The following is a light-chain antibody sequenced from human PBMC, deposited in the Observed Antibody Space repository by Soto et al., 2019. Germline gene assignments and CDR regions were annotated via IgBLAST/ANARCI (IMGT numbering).Light chain of an antibody. V-gene: IGLV1-47*02. CDR1: RSNIGSNY. Sequence: QSVLTQPPSASGTPGQRVTISCSGSRSNIGSNYVYWYQQLPGTAPKLLIYSNNQRPSGVPDRFSGSKSGTSASLAISGLRSEDEADYYCAAWDDSPVGVLGGGTQLTVL. J-gene: IGLJ2*01. CDR3: AAWDDSPVGV. CDR2: SNN.